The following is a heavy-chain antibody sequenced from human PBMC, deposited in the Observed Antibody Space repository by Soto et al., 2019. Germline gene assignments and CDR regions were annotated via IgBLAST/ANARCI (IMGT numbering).Heavy chain of an antibody. Sequence: QVQLVQSGAEVKKPGSSVKVSCKASGGTCSSYAISWVRQAPGQGIEWMGGIIPIFGTADYAQKFQGRVTITADDFTSTAYMELSSPRSEDTAVYYCARHLGGNHYYYGMDVWGQGTTVTVSS. V-gene: IGHV1-69*12. D-gene: IGHD3-16*01. CDR2: IIPIFGTA. J-gene: IGHJ6*02. CDR1: GGTCSSYA. CDR3: ARHLGGNHYYYGMDV.